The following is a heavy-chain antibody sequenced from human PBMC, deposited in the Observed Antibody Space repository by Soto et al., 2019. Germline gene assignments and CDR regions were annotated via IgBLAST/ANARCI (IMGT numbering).Heavy chain of an antibody. Sequence: EVQLVESGGGLVQPGRSLRLSCAASGFTFDDYAMHWVRQAPGKGLEWVSGIRWNSGSIGYADSGKGRFTISRDNAKNALYLQVNSLGDEDTALYYCAQDIMITFVGVIAISEKAAFDIWVQGTMVTVSS. CDR3: AQDIMITFVGVIAISEKAAFDI. J-gene: IGHJ3*02. V-gene: IGHV3-9*01. D-gene: IGHD3-16*02. CDR2: IRWNSGSI. CDR1: GFTFDDYA.